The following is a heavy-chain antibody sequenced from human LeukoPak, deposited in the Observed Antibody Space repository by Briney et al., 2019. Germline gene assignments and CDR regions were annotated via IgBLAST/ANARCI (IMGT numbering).Heavy chain of an antibody. V-gene: IGHV1-3*01. Sequence: GASVKVSCKASGYTFTTYTMHWVRQAPGQGLEWMGWMHAGNENTKSSQKFQGRLTISWDTSASTAYMELSSLRSEDTAIYYCARGWQRYDSSGYYYGYWGQGTLVTVSS. CDR2: MHAGNENT. CDR3: ARGWQRYDSSGYYYGY. D-gene: IGHD3-22*01. CDR1: GYTFTTYT. J-gene: IGHJ4*02.